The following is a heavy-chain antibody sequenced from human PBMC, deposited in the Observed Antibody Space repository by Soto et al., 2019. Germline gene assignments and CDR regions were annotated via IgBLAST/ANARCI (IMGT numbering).Heavy chain of an antibody. D-gene: IGHD6-13*01. CDR3: AREPYSSSWRAAFDI. Sequence: PSETLSLTCIVSGGSISSGGYYWGWIRQHPGKGLGWIGYIYYSGSTYYNPSLKRLVTISVDTTKNQFSLKMSSVTAADTALDYCAREPYSSSWRAAFDIWGQGTMVTVSS. CDR1: GGSISSGGYY. V-gene: IGHV4-31*01. J-gene: IGHJ3*02. CDR2: IYYSGST.